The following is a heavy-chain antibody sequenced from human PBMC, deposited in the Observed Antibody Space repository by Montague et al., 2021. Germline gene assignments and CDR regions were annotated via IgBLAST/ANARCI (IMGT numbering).Heavy chain of an antibody. J-gene: IGHJ4*02. Sequence: SLRLSCAASGFTFSGYAMSWVRQAPGKGLEWVSGTSATGGGTFYADSVKGRFIISRDNSMNTLFLQMNSLRADDTAVYYCAKNRAAPGRSSFDYWGQGTLVTVSS. CDR1: GFTFSGYA. D-gene: IGHD6-13*01. CDR3: AKNRAAPGRSSFDY. CDR2: TSATGGGT. V-gene: IGHV3-23*01.